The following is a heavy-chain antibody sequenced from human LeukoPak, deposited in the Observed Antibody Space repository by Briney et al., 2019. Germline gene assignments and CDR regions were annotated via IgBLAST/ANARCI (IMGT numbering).Heavy chain of an antibody. J-gene: IGHJ4*02. V-gene: IGHV3-21*01. D-gene: IGHD5-18*01. CDR3: TKDDGNNYGCLDY. CDR1: GFTFSSYS. Sequence: GGSLRPSCAASGFTFSSYSMNWVRQAPGKGLEWVSSIHSSSNYIYYADSLKGPFIISRDKAKNSLFLQINSLRAEDTAVYYCTKDDGNNYGCLDYWGQGTLVTVSS. CDR2: IHSSSNYI.